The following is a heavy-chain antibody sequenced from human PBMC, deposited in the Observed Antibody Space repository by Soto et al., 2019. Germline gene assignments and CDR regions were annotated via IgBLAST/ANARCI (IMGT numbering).Heavy chain of an antibody. J-gene: IGHJ4*02. CDR3: ARDEPYSSVAKRSFDY. D-gene: IGHD6-19*01. CDR2: TYYRSKWYN. CDR1: GDSVSINSAA. V-gene: IGHV6-1*01. Sequence: SQTLSLTCAISGDSVSINSAAWNLIRQSPSRGLEWLGRTYYRSKWYNDYAVSVKSRITINPDTSKNQFSLQLNSVTPEDTAVYYCARDEPYSSVAKRSFDYWGQGTLVTVSS.